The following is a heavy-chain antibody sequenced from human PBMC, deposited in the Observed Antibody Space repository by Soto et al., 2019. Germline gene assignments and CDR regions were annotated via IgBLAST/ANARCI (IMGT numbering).Heavy chain of an antibody. V-gene: IGHV5-51*01. CDR2: INPGDSDT. CDR3: TRPDSTGYYAY. J-gene: IGHJ4*02. Sequence: PGESLKISCKGSGYSFTNYWVACVRQMPGKGLEWVVIINPGDSDTRYSPSFQGQVTISADKSFSTAYLQWRSLKASDTAIYYCTRPDSTGYYAYWGQGTLVTVSS. D-gene: IGHD3-22*01. CDR1: GYSFTNYW.